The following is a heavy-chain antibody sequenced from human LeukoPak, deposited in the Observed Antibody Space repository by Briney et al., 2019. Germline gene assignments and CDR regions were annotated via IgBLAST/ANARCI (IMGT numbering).Heavy chain of an antibody. CDR1: GYTFTSYD. J-gene: IGHJ4*02. D-gene: IGHD6-13*01. Sequence: ASVKVSCKASGYTFTSYDINWVRQATGQGLEWMGWMNPNSGGTNYAQKFQGRVTMTRDTSISTAYMELSRLRSDDTAVYYCARERAPIAAATDWGQGTLVTVSS. V-gene: IGHV1-2*02. CDR3: ARERAPIAAATD. CDR2: MNPNSGGT.